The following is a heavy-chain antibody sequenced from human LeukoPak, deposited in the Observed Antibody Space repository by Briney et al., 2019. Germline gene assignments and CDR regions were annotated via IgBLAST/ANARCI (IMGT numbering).Heavy chain of an antibody. D-gene: IGHD3/OR15-3a*01. J-gene: IGHJ3*02. V-gene: IGHV4-59*08. Sequence: SETLSLTCTVSGGSISGYYWSWIRQPPGKGLEWIGYLYHTGSTNYNPSPKSRVTISLDTSKNQFSLNLSSVTAADTAVYYCARYDFGAFDIWGQGTKVTVSS. CDR3: ARYDFGAFDI. CDR2: LYHTGST. CDR1: GGSISGYY.